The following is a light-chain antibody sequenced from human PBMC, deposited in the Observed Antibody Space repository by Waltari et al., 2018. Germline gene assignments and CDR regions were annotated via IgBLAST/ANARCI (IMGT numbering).Light chain of an antibody. Sequence: QAALTQPPSVSKSLGQSVTISCTGTSSDVGGYNDVSWYQQYPGTAPRLLIYDVSKRPSGVSVRFSGSKSGNTASLTISGLQAEDEADYYCCSYRSGGTLLFGGGTRLTVL. CDR3: CSYRSGGTLL. CDR2: DVS. J-gene: IGLJ2*01. V-gene: IGLV2-11*01. CDR1: SSDVGGYND.